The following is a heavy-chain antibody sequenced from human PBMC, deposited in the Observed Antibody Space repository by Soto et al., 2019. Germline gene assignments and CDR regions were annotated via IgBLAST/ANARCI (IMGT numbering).Heavy chain of an antibody. CDR2: IYWDDAK. CDR3: AHRTTTVTWWFDP. Sequence: QITLKESGPTLVKPTQTLTLTCTFSGFSLTTSGVGVGWIRQPPGKALEWLALIYWDDAKRYSPSLTCRLTLTKDTSKNQVVPTTTNMDPADTATYFCAHRTTTVTWWFDPWGQGTLATASS. J-gene: IGHJ5*02. V-gene: IGHV2-5*02. D-gene: IGHD4-17*01. CDR1: GFSLTTSGVG.